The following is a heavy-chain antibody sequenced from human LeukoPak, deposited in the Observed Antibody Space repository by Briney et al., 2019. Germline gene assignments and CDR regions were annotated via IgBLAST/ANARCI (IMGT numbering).Heavy chain of an antibody. CDR3: AGWDRGSIEYDY. D-gene: IGHD2-21*01. Sequence: PSQTLSLTCTVSGGSISSGDYYWSWIRQPPGKGLEWIGYIYYSGNTYYNPSLKSRVTISVDTSKNQFSLKLSSVTAADTAVYYCAGWDRGSIEYDYWGQGTLVTVSS. CDR2: IYYSGNT. CDR1: GGSISSGDYY. J-gene: IGHJ4*02. V-gene: IGHV4-30-4*08.